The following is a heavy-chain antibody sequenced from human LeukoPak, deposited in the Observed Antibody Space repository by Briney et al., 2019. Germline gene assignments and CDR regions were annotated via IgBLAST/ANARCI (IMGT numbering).Heavy chain of an antibody. V-gene: IGHV4-4*07. D-gene: IGHD6-19*01. CDR3: AKGAGPPWFDP. Sequence: SETLSLTCTVSGGSISNYYWSWIRQPAGKGLEWIGRMYSSGSSNYNPSLKTRVTMSVDTSKNQFSLKLNSVTAADTAVYYCAKGAGPPWFDPWGQGTLVTVSS. CDR2: MYSSGSS. J-gene: IGHJ5*02. CDR1: GGSISNYY.